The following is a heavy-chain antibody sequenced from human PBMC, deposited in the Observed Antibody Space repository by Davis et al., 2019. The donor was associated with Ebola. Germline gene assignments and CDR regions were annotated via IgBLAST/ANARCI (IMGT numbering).Heavy chain of an antibody. CDR3: ARGSSGTYS. CDR2: IFPSNSDS. CDR1: GYIFTTYW. J-gene: IGHJ5*01. D-gene: IGHD3-22*01. Sequence: GESLKIPCKSSGYIFTTYWIAWVRQMPGKGLEWMGMIFPSNSDSRYSPSFQGQVTISVDRSISTAYLQWRSLKASDTAMYYCARGSSGTYSGGQGTLVTVYS. V-gene: IGHV5-51*01.